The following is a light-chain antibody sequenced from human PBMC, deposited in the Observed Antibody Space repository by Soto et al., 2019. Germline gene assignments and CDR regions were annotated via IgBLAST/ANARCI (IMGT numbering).Light chain of an antibody. CDR2: GAS. CDR3: QHYNNWPLT. Sequence: EIVMTQSPATLSVSPGERATLSCRASQSVSSDLAWYQHTPGQAPRLLIYGASTRATGIPVRFSGSASGTEFTLTISSLQSEDFTVYYCQHYNNWPLTFGQGTKVDIK. CDR1: QSVSSD. J-gene: IGKJ1*01. V-gene: IGKV3-15*01.